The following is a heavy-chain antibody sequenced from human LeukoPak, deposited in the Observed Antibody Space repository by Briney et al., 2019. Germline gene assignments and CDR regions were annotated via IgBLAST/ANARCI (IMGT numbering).Heavy chain of an antibody. CDR2: INSDGSST. D-gene: IGHD2-21*01. V-gene: IGHV3-74*01. CDR3: AKDRILSRPGDAFDI. Sequence: GGSLRLSCAASGFTFSTYWMHWVRQAPGKGPVWVSRINSDGSSTIYADSVKGRFTISRDNSRNTLYLQMNSLRAEDTAVYYCAKDRILSRPGDAFDIWGQGTMVTVSS. CDR1: GFTFSTYW. J-gene: IGHJ3*02.